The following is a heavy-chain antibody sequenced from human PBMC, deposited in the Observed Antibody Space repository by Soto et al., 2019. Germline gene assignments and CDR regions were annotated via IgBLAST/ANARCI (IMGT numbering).Heavy chain of an antibody. D-gene: IGHD6-19*01. V-gene: IGHV3-30*18. CDR3: AKGGRRWLVTSDFNY. Sequence: GGSLRLSCAASGFTFSSYGMHWVRQAPGKGLEWVAVISYDGSNKYYADSVKGRFTISRDNSKNTLYLQMNSLRAEDTAVYYCAKGGRRWLVTSDFNYWGQGALVPVSS. J-gene: IGHJ4*02. CDR1: GFTFSSYG. CDR2: ISYDGSNK.